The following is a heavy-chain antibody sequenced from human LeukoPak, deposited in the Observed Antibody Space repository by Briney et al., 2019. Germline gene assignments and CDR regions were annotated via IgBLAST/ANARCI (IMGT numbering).Heavy chain of an antibody. CDR2: ISGDSGNI. D-gene: IGHD6-6*01. CDR3: AKDRDYSSSGASVDY. Sequence: SLRLSCAASGFIFDDYAMHWVRQAPGEGLEWVSGISGDSGNIGYADSVKGRFTISRDNAKNSLYLQMNSLRAEDTALYYCAKDRDYSSSGASVDYWGQGSLVTVSS. CDR1: GFIFDDYA. J-gene: IGHJ4*02. V-gene: IGHV3-9*01.